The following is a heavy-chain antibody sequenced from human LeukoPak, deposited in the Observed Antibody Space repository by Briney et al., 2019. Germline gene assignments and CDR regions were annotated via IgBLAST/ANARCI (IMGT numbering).Heavy chain of an antibody. CDR1: GGSISSGDYY. J-gene: IGHJ4*02. D-gene: IGHD2-2*01. Sequence: QVQLQESGPGLVKPSQTLSLTCTVSGGSISSGDYYWSWIRQPPGTGLELIGYIYYSGSTYYNPSLKSRVTISVDTSKNQFSLKVSSVTAADTAVYYCARVEVVPAATVDYWGQGTLVTVSS. CDR3: ARVEVVPAATVDY. V-gene: IGHV4-30-4*08. CDR2: IYYSGST.